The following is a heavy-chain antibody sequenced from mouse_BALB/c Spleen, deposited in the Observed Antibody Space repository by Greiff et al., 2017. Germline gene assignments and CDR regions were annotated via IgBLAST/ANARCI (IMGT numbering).Heavy chain of an antibody. CDR2: INSNGGST. J-gene: IGHJ2*01. Sequence: EVKVVESGGGLVQPGGSLKLSCAASGFTFSSYGMSWVRQTPDKRLELVATINSNGGSTYYPDSVKGRFTISRDNAKNTLYLQMSSLKSEDTAMYYCARDRYYGSSFDYWGQGTTLTVSS. D-gene: IGHD1-1*01. CDR1: GFTFSSYG. CDR3: ARDRYYGSSFDY. V-gene: IGHV5-6-3*01.